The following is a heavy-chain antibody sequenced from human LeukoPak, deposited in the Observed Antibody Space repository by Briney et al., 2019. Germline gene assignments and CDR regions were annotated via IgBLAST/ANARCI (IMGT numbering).Heavy chain of an antibody. V-gene: IGHV3-74*01. CDR1: GTNFSIYW. Sequence: GGSLRLSCAASGTNFSIYWMHWVRQAPGKGLVWVSRINSDGRDTSYADSVKGRFTISRDNAKNTLYLQINSLKAEDTAVYYCASDDGYRSFDYWGQGTLVTVSS. CDR2: INSDGRDT. CDR3: ASDDGYRSFDY. J-gene: IGHJ4*02. D-gene: IGHD5-24*01.